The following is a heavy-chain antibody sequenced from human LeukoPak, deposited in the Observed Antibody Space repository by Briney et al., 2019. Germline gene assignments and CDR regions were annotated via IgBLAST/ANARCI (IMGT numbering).Heavy chain of an antibody. D-gene: IGHD1-26*01. Sequence: GESLQISCKGSGYRFTTYWIGWVRQIPGRGLEWMGIISPDDSDIRYSPSFRGQVTISADKSISAAYLQWSSLKASDTAVYYCARHEGSGSYYSYWGQGTLVTVSS. CDR1: GYRFTTYW. J-gene: IGHJ4*02. CDR2: ISPDDSDI. CDR3: ARHEGSGSYYSY. V-gene: IGHV5-51*01.